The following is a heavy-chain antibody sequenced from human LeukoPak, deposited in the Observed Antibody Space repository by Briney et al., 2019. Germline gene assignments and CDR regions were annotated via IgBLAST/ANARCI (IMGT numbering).Heavy chain of an antibody. D-gene: IGHD3-10*01. J-gene: IGHJ4*02. CDR3: ARNYYGSGSYYTLDS. V-gene: IGHV6-1*01. Sequence: SQTLSLTCTISGDSVSSNKAAWNWIRQSPSRGLEWLGRTYYDSQWYRDYAASVKSRMTVNPDTSKNQFSLHLNSVTPEDTAVYYCARNYYGSGSYYTLDSWGPGTLVTVSS. CDR2: TYYDSQWYR. CDR1: GDSVSSNKAA.